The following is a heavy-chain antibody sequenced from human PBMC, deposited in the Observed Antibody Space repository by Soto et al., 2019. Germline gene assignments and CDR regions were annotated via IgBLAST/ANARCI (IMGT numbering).Heavy chain of an antibody. CDR1: GSTFSNYA. V-gene: IGHV3-23*04. Sequence: EVQLVDSGGGLVQPGGSLRLSCAASGSTFSNYAMNWVRQAPGKGLEWVSAISASGRSTYYADSVRGRFTISRDNPKNTLYLQMNILRAEDTAVYYCANGERRSGPSCFLPYYYYLDVWGQGTTVTVSS. CDR2: ISASGRST. D-gene: IGHD2-15*01. CDR3: ANGERRSGPSCFLPYYYYLDV. J-gene: IGHJ6*02.